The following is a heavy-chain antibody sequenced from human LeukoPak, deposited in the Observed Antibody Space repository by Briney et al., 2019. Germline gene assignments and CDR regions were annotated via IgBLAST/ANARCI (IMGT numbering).Heavy chain of an antibody. J-gene: IGHJ4*03. CDR1: GLTFTTYA. Sequence: GRSPTLSRSASGLTFTTYAMNSVRPAPGKGLEWVSRISTSGRSTDYADSVKGRFTISRDNPKNTLYLQLSSLRAEDTAIYYCARDIDTPGCFDSWGQGAPVSVSS. D-gene: IGHD2-2*02. CDR3: ARDIDTPGCFDS. V-gene: IGHV3-23*01. CDR2: ISTSGRST.